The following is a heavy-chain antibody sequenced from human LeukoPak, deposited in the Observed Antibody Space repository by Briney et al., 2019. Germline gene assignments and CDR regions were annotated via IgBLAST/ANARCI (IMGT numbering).Heavy chain of an antibody. CDR1: GGSISSDTYY. V-gene: IGHV4-39*07. D-gene: IGHD3-10*01. CDR2: IYYTGST. Sequence: SETLSLTCTVSGGSISSDTYYWGWIRQTPGKGLEWIGTIYYTGSTYFNPSLKSRASISLDTSKNQFSLRLNSVTAADTAVYYCARGSGRLDCWGQGTLVTVSS. J-gene: IGHJ4*02. CDR3: ARGSGRLDC.